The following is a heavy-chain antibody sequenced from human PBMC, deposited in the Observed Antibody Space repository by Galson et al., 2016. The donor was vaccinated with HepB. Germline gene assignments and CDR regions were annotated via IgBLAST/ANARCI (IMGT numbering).Heavy chain of an antibody. CDR2: IFYSGTA. CDR3: ARQGPYYDFYGLDV. V-gene: IGHV4-39*01. D-gene: IGHD3-3*01. Sequence: SETLSLTCTVSGGSISSSSYYWGWIRQPPGKGLEWIGKIFYSGTAYYNPSLKSRVTISVDTSKKQFSLKLSSVTAAETAVYYCARQGPYYDFYGLDVWGQGTTVTVSS. CDR1: GGSISSSSYY. J-gene: IGHJ6*02.